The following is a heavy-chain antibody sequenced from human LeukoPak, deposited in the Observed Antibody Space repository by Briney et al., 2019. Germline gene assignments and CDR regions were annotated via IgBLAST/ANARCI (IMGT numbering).Heavy chain of an antibody. J-gene: IGHJ5*02. V-gene: IGHV3-30-3*01. D-gene: IGHD2-15*01. Sequence: GGSLRLSCAASGFTFSSYAMHWVRQAPVKGLEWVAVISYDGSNKYYADSVKGRFTISRDNSKNTLYLQMNSLRAEDTAVYYCAGGYCSGGSCSRSGPWGQGTLVTVSS. CDR3: AGGYCSGGSCSRSGP. CDR2: ISYDGSNK. CDR1: GFTFSSYA.